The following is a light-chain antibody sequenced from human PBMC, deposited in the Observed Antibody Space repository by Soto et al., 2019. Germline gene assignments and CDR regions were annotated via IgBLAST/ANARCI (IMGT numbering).Light chain of an antibody. J-gene: IGKJ1*01. V-gene: IGKV1-39*01. Sequence: IWMPQSPSLLSASTGDSAPITCRASQSISSYLNWYQQKPGKAPKLLIYAASSLQSGVPSRFSGSGSGTDFTLTISSLQPEDFATYYCQQSYSTPWTFGQGTKVDNK. CDR1: QSISSY. CDR2: AAS. CDR3: QQSYSTPWT.